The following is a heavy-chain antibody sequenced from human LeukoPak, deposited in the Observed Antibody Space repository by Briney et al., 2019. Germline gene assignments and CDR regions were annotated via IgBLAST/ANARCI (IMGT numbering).Heavy chain of an antibody. V-gene: IGHV3-30*02. CDR3: AKDRGVTTFDY. CDR2: IQYDGSNK. CDR1: GFTFSSYG. J-gene: IGHJ4*02. Sequence: GGSLRLSCAASGFTFSSYGMHWVRQAPGKGLEWVAFIQYDGSNKYYADSVKGRFTISRDNSKNTVYLQMNSLRGEDTAVYYCAKDRGVTTFDYWGQGTLVTVSS. D-gene: IGHD4-17*01.